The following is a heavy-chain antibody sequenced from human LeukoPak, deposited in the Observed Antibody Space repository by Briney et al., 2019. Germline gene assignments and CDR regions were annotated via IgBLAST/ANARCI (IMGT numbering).Heavy chain of an antibody. CDR3: ARDGGYSYGSYYGMNV. CDR2: ISSSGTTI. V-gene: IGHV3-48*03. Sequence: GGSLRLSCAASGFTFSSYEMNWVRQAPGKGLEWVSYISSSGTTIYYADSVKGRFNISRDNAKNSLYLQMNTLRAEDTAVYYCARDGGYSYGSYYGMNVWGQGTTVTVSS. D-gene: IGHD5-18*01. CDR1: GFTFSSYE. J-gene: IGHJ6*02.